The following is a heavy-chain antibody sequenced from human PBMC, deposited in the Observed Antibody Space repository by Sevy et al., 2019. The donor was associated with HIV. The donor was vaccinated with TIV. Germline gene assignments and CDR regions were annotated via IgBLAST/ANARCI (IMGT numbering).Heavy chain of an antibody. V-gene: IGHV3-15*01. CDR2: FKGKPSGGAT. D-gene: IGHD6-13*01. CDR3: TTDSWSQEDYYDY. Sequence: GGSLRLSCTASGFSFSNAWMSWVRQAPGKGLEWVDRFKGKPSGGATDYAAPVKGRFIISRDDSKNTLYLQMSSLRTEDTAVYYCTTDSWSQEDYYDYWGQGTLVTVSS. J-gene: IGHJ4*02. CDR1: GFSFSNAW.